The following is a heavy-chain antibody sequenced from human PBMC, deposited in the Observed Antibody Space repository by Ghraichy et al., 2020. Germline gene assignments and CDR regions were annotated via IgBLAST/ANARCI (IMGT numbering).Heavy chain of an antibody. V-gene: IGHV4-30-4*07. CDR3: ARGGSSGYLDY. Sequence: SETLSLTCAVSGGSISSGGYSWSWIRQPPGKGLEWIGYIYYSGSTYYNPSLKSRVTISVDTSKNQFSLKLSSVTAADTAVYYCARGGSSGYLDYWGQGTLVTVSS. D-gene: IGHD3-22*01. CDR2: IYYSGST. CDR1: GGSISSGGYS. J-gene: IGHJ4*02.